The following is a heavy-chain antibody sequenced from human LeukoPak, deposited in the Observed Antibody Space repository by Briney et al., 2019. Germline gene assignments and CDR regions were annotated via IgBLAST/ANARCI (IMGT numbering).Heavy chain of an antibody. CDR1: GGSFSGYY. CDR3: ADDSVILGARAFGY. CDR2: INHSGST. Sequence: SETLSLTCAVYGGSFSGYYWSWIRQPPGKGLEWIGEINHSGSTNYNPSLKSRVTISVDTSKNQFSLKLSSVTAADTAVYYCADDSVILGARAFGYWGQGTLVTVSS. J-gene: IGHJ4*02. V-gene: IGHV4-34*01. D-gene: IGHD3-16*01.